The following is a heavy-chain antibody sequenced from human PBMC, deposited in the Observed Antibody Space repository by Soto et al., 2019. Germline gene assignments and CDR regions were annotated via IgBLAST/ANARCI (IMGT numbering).Heavy chain of an antibody. D-gene: IGHD5-12*01. CDR3: ARVHVYEGAWFDP. CDR1: GSTFTRYG. CDR2: ISXYNGNX. J-gene: IGHJ5*02. V-gene: IGHV1-18*01. Sequence: GXSVKVSCKASGSTFTRYGISWVRQAPGQGLEWMGWISXYNGNXNYAKKIQGRXXMTPDKSXXKAYMELRSLRSDETAVYYCARVHVYEGAWFDPWGQGTLVTVSS.